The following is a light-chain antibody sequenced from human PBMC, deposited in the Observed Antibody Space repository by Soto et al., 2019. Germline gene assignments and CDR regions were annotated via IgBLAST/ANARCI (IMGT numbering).Light chain of an antibody. Sequence: QPVLTQSSSASASLGSSVKLTCTLSSGHSSYIIAWHQQQPGKAPRYLMKLEGSGSYNKGSGVPDRFSGSSSGADRYLTISHLHFEDEADYYCETWDSNTRVFGGGTKLTVL. J-gene: IGLJ3*02. CDR2: LEGSGSY. CDR1: SGHSSYI. CDR3: ETWDSNTRV. V-gene: IGLV4-60*02.